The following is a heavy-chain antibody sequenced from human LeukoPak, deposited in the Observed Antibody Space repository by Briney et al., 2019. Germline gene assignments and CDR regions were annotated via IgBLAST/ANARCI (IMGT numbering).Heavy chain of an antibody. D-gene: IGHD6-13*01. CDR1: GGSISSGSYY. CDR3: ARGVSAAGTNWFDP. V-gene: IGHV4-61*02. CDR2: IYTSGST. J-gene: IGHJ5*02. Sequence: SQTLSLTGTVSGGSISSGSYYWSWIRQPAGKGLEWIGRIYTSGSTNYNPSLKSRVTISVDTSKNQFSLKLSSVTAADTAVYYCARGVSAAGTNWFDPWGQGTLVTVSS.